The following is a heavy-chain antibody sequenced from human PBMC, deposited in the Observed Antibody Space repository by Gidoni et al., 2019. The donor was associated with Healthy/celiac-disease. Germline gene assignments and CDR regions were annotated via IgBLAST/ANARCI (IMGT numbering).Heavy chain of an antibody. CDR2: ISYDGSNK. V-gene: IGHV3-30-3*01. Sequence: QVQLVESGGGVVQPGRSLRLSCAASGSPFSRYAMPWVRQAPGKGLEWVAVISYDGSNKYYADSVKGRFTISRDNSKNTLYLQMNSLRAEDTAVYYCARDRLTGYCSGGSCYSPGGYWGQGTLVTVSS. J-gene: IGHJ4*02. CDR3: ARDRLTGYCSGGSCYSPGGY. CDR1: GSPFSRYA. D-gene: IGHD2-15*01.